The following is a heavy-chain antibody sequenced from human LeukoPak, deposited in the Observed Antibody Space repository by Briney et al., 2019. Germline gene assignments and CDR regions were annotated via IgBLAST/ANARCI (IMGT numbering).Heavy chain of an antibody. CDR2: IYYSGST. CDR3: ARDATPFSTLTWFAP. D-gene: IGHD2-2*01. Sequence: SETLSLTCTVSGGSINSYYWTWIRQPPGKALEWIGYIYYSGSTYYNPSLKSRVTISLDTSKNQFSLKLSSVTAADTAVYYCARDATPFSTLTWFAPGGREPRVPVSS. CDR1: GGSINSYY. V-gene: IGHV4-59*01. J-gene: IGHJ5*02.